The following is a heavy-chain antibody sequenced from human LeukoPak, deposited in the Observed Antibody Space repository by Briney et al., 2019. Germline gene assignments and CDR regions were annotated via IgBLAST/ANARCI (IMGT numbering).Heavy chain of an antibody. Sequence: PGGSLRLSCAASGFAFNSYAMHWVRQAPGKRLEWVAVISYDGSNKYYTDSVKGRFTISRDNSKNTLYLQMNSLRDEDTAVYYCARATYYYDTSTSSGASDIWGQGTMVIVSS. CDR2: ISYDGSNK. CDR1: GFAFNSYA. J-gene: IGHJ3*02. CDR3: ARATYYYDTSTSSGASDI. D-gene: IGHD3-22*01. V-gene: IGHV3-30-3*01.